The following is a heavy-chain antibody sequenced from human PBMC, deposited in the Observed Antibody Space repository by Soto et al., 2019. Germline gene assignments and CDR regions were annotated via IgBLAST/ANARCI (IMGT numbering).Heavy chain of an antibody. CDR2: IYPGDSDT. CDR1: GYSFTSYW. Sequence: GESLKISCKGSGYSFTSYWIGWVRQMPGKGLEWMGSIYPGDSDTRYSPSFQGQVTISADKSISTAYLQWSSLKASDTAMYYCAATGGYTKRAYYYYGMDVWGQGTTVTVSS. J-gene: IGHJ6*02. CDR3: AATGGYTKRAYYYYGMDV. V-gene: IGHV5-51*01. D-gene: IGHD6-25*01.